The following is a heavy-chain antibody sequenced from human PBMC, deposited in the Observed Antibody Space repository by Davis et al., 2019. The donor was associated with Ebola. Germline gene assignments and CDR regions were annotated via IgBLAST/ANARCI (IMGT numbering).Heavy chain of an antibody. CDR2: IYWDDDK. Sequence: SGPTLVKPTQTLTLTCTFSGFSLSTSGVGVGWIRQPPGKALEWLALIYWDDDKRYSPSLKSRLTITKDTSKNQVVLTMTNMDPVDTAIYYCAAATRKYYYYGMDVWGQGTTVTVSS. V-gene: IGHV2-5*02. CDR3: AAATRKYYYYGMDV. J-gene: IGHJ6*02. CDR1: GFSLSTSGVG. D-gene: IGHD6-25*01.